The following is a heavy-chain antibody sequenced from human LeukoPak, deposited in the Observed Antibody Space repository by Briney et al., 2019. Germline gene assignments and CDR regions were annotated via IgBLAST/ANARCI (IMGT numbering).Heavy chain of an antibody. V-gene: IGHV3-23*01. CDR2: ISGSGGST. D-gene: IGHD3-22*01. J-gene: IGHJ4*02. CDR1: GFTFSSYA. CDR3: AKTWPNYYDSLWGYFDY. Sequence: GGSLRLSCGASGFTFSSYAMSWVRQAPGKGLEWVSAISGSGGSTYYADSVKGRFTISRDNSKNTLYLQMNSLRAEDTAVYYCAKTWPNYYDSLWGYFDYWGQGTLVTVSS.